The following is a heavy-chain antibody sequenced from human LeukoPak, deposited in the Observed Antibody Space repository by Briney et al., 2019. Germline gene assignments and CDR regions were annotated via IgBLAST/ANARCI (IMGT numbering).Heavy chain of an antibody. D-gene: IGHD3-10*02. V-gene: IGHV3-48*04. J-gene: IGHJ6*04. CDR3: AELGITMIGGV. Sequence: PGGSLRLSCAASGFTFSSYGMHWVRQAAGKGLEWVSYISFSSATIHYADSVKGRFTISRDNAKHSLYLQMNSLRAEDTAVYYCAELGITMIGGVWGKGTTVTISS. CDR1: GFTFSSYG. CDR2: ISFSSATI.